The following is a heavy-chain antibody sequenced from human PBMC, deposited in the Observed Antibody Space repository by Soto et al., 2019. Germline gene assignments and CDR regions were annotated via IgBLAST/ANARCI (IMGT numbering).Heavy chain of an antibody. J-gene: IGHJ4*02. CDR3: ARDSVAGSH. D-gene: IGHD6-19*01. CDR1: GFTFSSYG. Sequence: QVQLVESGGGVVQPGRSLRLSCAASGFTFSSYGMHWVRQAPGKGLGWGAVIWYDGSNKYYADSVKGRFTISRDNSKNTQYLQMNSLRAEDTAVYCCARDSVAGSHWGQGTLVTVSS. V-gene: IGHV3-33*01. CDR2: IWYDGSNK.